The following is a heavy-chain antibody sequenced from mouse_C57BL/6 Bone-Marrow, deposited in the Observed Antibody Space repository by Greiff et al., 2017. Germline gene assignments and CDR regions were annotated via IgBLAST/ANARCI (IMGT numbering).Heavy chain of an antibody. Sequence: QQSCTASGYTFTSYRMHWVKQRPGRGLEWIGRIDPNSGGTKYNEKFKSKATLTVDKPSSTAYMQLTSLTSQDSAVYYCARGVIYYYGSRPFAYWGQGTLVTVSA. D-gene: IGHD1-1*01. J-gene: IGHJ3*01. CDR1: GYTFTSYR. V-gene: IGHV1-72*01. CDR2: IDPNSGGT. CDR3: ARGVIYYYGSRPFAY.